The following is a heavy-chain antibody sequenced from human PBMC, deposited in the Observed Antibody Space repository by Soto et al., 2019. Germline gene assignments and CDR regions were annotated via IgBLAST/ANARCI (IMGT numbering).Heavy chain of an antibody. CDR2: ITSSGSYV. D-gene: IGHD3-3*02. Sequence: GSLRLSCVTSGFTFSRNTMNWVRQAPGKGLEWVASITSSGSYVYYADSVKGRFSAPRDNAKNSLSLQMDSLRPDDTAIYFCVKDEGIEAMDVWGQGTTVTVSS. J-gene: IGHJ6*02. V-gene: IGHV3-21*01. CDR1: GFTFSRNT. CDR3: VKDEGIEAMDV.